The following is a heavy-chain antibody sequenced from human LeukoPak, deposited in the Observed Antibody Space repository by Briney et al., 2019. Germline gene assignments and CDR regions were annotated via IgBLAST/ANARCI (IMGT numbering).Heavy chain of an antibody. CDR2: IRYDGSNK. CDR1: GFTFSSYG. V-gene: IGHV3-30*02. J-gene: IGHJ4*02. D-gene: IGHD4-11*01. CDR3: ARDAQRGFDYSNSLQY. Sequence: PGGSLRLSCAASGFTFSSYGMHWVRQAPGKGLEWVAFIRYDGSNKYYADSVKGRFTISRDNSKNTLYLQMNSLRAEDTATYYCARDAQRGFDYSNSLQYWGQGTLVTVSS.